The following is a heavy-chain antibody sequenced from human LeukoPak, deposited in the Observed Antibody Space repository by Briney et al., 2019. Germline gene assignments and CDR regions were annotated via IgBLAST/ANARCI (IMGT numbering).Heavy chain of an antibody. J-gene: IGHJ4*02. D-gene: IGHD5-24*01. CDR1: GYTFTGYY. Sequence: ASVTVSCKASGYTFTGYYMHWVRQAPGQGLEWMGWINPNSGGTNYAQKFQGRVTMTRDTSISTAYMELSRLRSDDTAVYYCARRERRDGYNYMVDYWGQGTLVTVSS. CDR2: INPNSGGT. CDR3: ARRERRDGYNYMVDY. V-gene: IGHV1-2*02.